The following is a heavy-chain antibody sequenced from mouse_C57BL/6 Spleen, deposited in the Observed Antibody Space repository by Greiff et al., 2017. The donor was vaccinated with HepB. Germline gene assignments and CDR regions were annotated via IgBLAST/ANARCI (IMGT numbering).Heavy chain of an antibody. CDR3: ARWDYYGSRDY. CDR2: IYPRSGNT. Sequence: VQLQESGAELARPGASVKLSCKASGYTFTSYGISWVKQRTGQGLEWIGEIYPRSGNTYYNEKFKGKATLTADKSSSTAYMELRSLTSEDSAVYFCARWDYYGSRDYWGQGTTLTVSS. V-gene: IGHV1-81*01. D-gene: IGHD1-1*01. CDR1: GYTFTSYG. J-gene: IGHJ2*01.